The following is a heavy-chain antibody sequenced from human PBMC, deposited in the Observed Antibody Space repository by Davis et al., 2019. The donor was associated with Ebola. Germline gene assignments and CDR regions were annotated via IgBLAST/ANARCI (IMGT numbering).Heavy chain of an antibody. CDR2: LRYDGSSK. CDR3: ARDGRIQSWLYYFDY. Sequence: PGGSLRLSCAASGFTFSRFGMHWVRQAAGKGLEWVAFLRYDGSSKYYLDSVKGRFTISRDNSKNTLYLQMNSLTAEDTAVYYCARDGRIQSWLYYFDYWGQGSLVTVSA. J-gene: IGHJ4*02. V-gene: IGHV3-30*02. D-gene: IGHD5-18*01. CDR1: GFTFSRFG.